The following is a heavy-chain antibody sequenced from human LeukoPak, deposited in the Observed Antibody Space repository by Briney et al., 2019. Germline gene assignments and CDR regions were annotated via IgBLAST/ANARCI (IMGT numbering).Heavy chain of an antibody. D-gene: IGHD1-1*01. Sequence: GGSLRLSCAASGFTFSTYAMSRVRQAPGKGLEWVSIISGSGDYTNYADSVKGRFTISRDNSKNTFYVQMNSLRAEDTAVYYCAKGNRSGSENWGQGTLVTVSS. V-gene: IGHV3-23*01. J-gene: IGHJ4*02. CDR3: AKGNRSGSEN. CDR1: GFTFSTYA. CDR2: ISGSGDYT.